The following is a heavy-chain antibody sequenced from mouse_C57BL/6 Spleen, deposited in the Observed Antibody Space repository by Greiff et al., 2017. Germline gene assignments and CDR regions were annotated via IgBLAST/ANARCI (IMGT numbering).Heavy chain of an antibody. CDR1: GYTFTSYW. D-gene: IGHD1-1*01. CDR3: ARSGIYYYGSSYVYFDY. J-gene: IGHJ2*01. Sequence: QVQLQQPGAELVKPGASVKLSCKASGYTFTSYWMHWVKQRPGQGLEWIGMIHPNSGSTNYNEKFKSKATLTVDKSSSTAYMQLSSLTSEDSAVYYCARSGIYYYGSSYVYFDYWGQGTTLTVSS. CDR2: IHPNSGST. V-gene: IGHV1-64*01.